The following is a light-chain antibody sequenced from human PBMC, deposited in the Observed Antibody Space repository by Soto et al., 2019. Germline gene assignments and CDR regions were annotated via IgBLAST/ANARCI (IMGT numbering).Light chain of an antibody. CDR3: QQYDRFPYT. Sequence: DLQMTQSPSTLSASVGDTVTITCRASQSLSYWLAWYQQKPGQAPKLLIHKASTSESGVPSRFSGSGSGTEFTLTISSLQPDDFATFYCQQYDRFPYTFGQGTKLEIK. J-gene: IGKJ2*01. CDR2: KAS. V-gene: IGKV1-5*03. CDR1: QSLSYW.